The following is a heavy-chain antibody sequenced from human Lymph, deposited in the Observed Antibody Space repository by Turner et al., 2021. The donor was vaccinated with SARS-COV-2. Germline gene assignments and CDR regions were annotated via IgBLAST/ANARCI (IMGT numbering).Heavy chain of an antibody. V-gene: IGHV4-59*01. CDR1: GGSMNSNY. CDR3: ARETVNNWVDP. D-gene: IGHD2-21*02. CDR2: IYYRGNT. J-gene: IGHJ5*02. Sequence: VQLQESGPRLVKPLETLSLTCTVSGGSMNSNYWSWIRQPPGKRLEWIGYIYYRGNTNYNPSLESRVTISVDTSRNQFSLNLTSVTAADTAIYYCARETVNNWVDPWGQGTLVTVSS.